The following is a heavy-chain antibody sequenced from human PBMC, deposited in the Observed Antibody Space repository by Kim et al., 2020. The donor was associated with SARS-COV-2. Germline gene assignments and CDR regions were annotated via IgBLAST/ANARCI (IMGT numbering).Heavy chain of an antibody. V-gene: IGHV4-34*01. J-gene: IGHJ4*02. CDR1: GGAFNAYY. CDR3: ARGPSTVAYEGFFDS. CDR2: INHSGVT. Sequence: SETLSLTCDVYGGAFNAYYWTWIRQAPGKGLEWIGEINHSGVTTYNPSLKSRIVMSVDTPKFQFSLRLASVTAADTGVYYCARGPSTVAYEGFFDSWGQG. D-gene: IGHD4-17*01.